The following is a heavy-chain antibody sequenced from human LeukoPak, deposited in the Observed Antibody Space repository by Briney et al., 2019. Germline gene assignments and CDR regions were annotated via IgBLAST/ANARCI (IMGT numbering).Heavy chain of an antibody. D-gene: IGHD6-19*01. CDR1: GGSISSYY. Sequence: SETLSLTCTVSGGSISSYYWSWIRQPAGKGLEWIGRIYTSGSTNYNPSLKSRVTMSVDTSKNQFSLKLSSVTAADTAVYYCVRDPGIAVAGDSDAFDIWGQGTMVTVSS. V-gene: IGHV4-4*07. CDR3: VRDPGIAVAGDSDAFDI. J-gene: IGHJ3*02. CDR2: IYTSGST.